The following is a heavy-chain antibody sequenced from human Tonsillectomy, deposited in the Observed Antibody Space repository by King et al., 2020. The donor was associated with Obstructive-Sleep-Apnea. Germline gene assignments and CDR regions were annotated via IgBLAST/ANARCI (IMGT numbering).Heavy chain of an antibody. J-gene: IGHJ4*02. CDR3: ARDPGYSSGWFPFFDY. Sequence: VQLVESGGGLVQPGGSLRLSCESSGFIVSNNYMSCVRHAPGKGLEWVSLIYGGGDTYYADSVKGRFTISRDNPKNTLFLQMHSLRVEYTAVYYCARDPGYSSGWFPFFDYWGQGTLVTVSS. CDR1: GFIVSNNY. V-gene: IGHV3-66*01. CDR2: IYGGGDT. D-gene: IGHD6-19*01.